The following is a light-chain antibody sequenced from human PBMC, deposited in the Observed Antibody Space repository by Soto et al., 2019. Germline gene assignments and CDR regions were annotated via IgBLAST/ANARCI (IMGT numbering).Light chain of an antibody. V-gene: IGLV2-14*01. Sequence: QSVLTQPASVSGSPGQSITIACTGTSSDIGGQNYVSWYQHHSGKAPKLMIYEVSNRPSGVSNRFSGSKSGNTASLSISGLQADDEADYYCSSYASSTTLDVLFGGGTKLNVL. CDR1: SSDIGGQNY. CDR3: SSYASSTTLDVL. CDR2: EVS. J-gene: IGLJ2*01.